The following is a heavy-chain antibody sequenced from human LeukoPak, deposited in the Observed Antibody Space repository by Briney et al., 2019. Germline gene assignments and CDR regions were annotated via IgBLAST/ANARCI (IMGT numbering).Heavy chain of an antibody. CDR1: GVSLSTSGVG. V-gene: IGHV2-5*02. J-gene: IGHJ3*02. CDR3: AHSQVFRCGSFHDAYDI. CDR2: IYWDDDS. Sequence: SGPTLVKPTQTLTLTCSLSGVSLSTSGVGVGWIRQPPGKALEWLALIYWDDDSRYSPSLKSRLTIAKDTSKNQVVLTLTNMDSGDSVTSSCAHSQVFRCGSFHDAYDIWGLGMLVTVSS. D-gene: IGHD2-21*01.